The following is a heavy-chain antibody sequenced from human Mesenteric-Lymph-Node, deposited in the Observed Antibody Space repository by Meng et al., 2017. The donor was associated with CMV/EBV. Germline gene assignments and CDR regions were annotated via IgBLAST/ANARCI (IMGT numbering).Heavy chain of an antibody. CDR3: ARTWLQIFTPDFDS. V-gene: IGHV1-18*01. D-gene: IGHD5-18*01. CDR1: GGTFSSYA. J-gene: IGHJ4*02. Sequence: VKVSCKASGGTFSSYAISWVRQAPGQGPEWMGDISAYNGKPNYSQKFQDRITMTPDTSTSTAYMELRSLRSDDTAVYYCARTWLQIFTPDFDSWGQGTLVTVSS. CDR2: ISAYNGKP.